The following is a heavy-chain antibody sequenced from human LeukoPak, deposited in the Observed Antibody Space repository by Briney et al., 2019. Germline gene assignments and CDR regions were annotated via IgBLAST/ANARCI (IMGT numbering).Heavy chain of an antibody. CDR1: SGSISSGNYY. CDR3: ARDGYDYVWGSYRSTPYDY. CDR2: IYTSGTT. V-gene: IGHV4-61*02. Sequence: SETLSLTCTVSSGSISSGNYYWSWIRQPAGKGLEWIGRIYTSGTTNYNPSLKSRVTISLNTSKNQFSLKLSSVTAADTAVYYCARDGYDYVWGSYRSTPYDYWGQGTLVTVSS. J-gene: IGHJ4*02. D-gene: IGHD3-16*02.